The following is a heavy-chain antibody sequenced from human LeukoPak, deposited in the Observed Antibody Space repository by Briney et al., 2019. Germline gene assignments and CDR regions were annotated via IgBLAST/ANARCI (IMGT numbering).Heavy chain of an antibody. CDR3: ARQGGLDSRGYYMNNYFDR. J-gene: IGHJ5*02. V-gene: IGHV4-39*01. Sequence: SETLSLTCTVSGGSISSTNDYWGCVRQPPGEGLEWIWCISYSGCTYHNPYLKSRVTISVDTSKSQFSLKLSSVTAADTAVYYCARQGGLDSRGYYMNNYFDRWREGTLVTVPS. CDR1: GGSISSTNDY. CDR2: ISYSGCT. D-gene: IGHD3-22*01.